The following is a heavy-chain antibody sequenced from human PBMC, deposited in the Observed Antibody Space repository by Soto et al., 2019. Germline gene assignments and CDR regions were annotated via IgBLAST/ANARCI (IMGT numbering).Heavy chain of an antibody. V-gene: IGHV1-46*01. D-gene: IGHD3-10*01. Sequence: ASVKVSCKASGYTFTSYYMHWVRQAPGQGLEWMGIINPSGGSTSYAQKFQGRVTMTRDTSTSTVYMELSSLRSEDTAVYYCARGGSAGGYYYYYYSMDVWGQGTTVTVSS. CDR2: INPSGGST. CDR3: ARGGSAGGYYYYYYSMDV. CDR1: GYTFTSYY. J-gene: IGHJ6*02.